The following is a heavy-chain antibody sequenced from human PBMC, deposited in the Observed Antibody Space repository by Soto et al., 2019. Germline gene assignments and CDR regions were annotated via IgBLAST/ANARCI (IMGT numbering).Heavy chain of an antibody. V-gene: IGHV4-39*01. Sequence: QLQLQESGPGLVKPSETLSLTCTVSGGSISSSSYYWGWIRQPPGKGLEWIGSIYYSGSTYYNPSLKSRVTISVDTSKNQFSLKLSSVTAADTAVYYCARRSGQPLWYFDLWGRGTLVTVSS. D-gene: IGHD2-8*02. CDR1: GGSISSSSYY. CDR2: IYYSGST. J-gene: IGHJ2*01. CDR3: ARRSGQPLWYFDL.